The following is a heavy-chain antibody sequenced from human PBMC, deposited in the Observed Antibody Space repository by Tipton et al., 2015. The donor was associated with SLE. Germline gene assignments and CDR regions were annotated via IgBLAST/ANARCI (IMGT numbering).Heavy chain of an antibody. V-gene: IGHV4-59*11. CDR1: GGSLSSHY. Sequence: TLSLTCTVSGGSLSSHYWSWIRQPPGKGLEWIGYIYYSGSTNYNPSPKSRVTISVDTSKNQFSLKLSSVTAADTAVYYCARGGIAALPDAFDIWGQGTMVTVSS. CDR2: IYYSGST. J-gene: IGHJ3*02. D-gene: IGHD6-13*01. CDR3: ARGGIAALPDAFDI.